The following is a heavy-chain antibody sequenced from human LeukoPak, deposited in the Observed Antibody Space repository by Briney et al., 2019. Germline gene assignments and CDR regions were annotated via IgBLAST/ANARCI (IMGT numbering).Heavy chain of an antibody. CDR2: IYYSGST. J-gene: IGHJ6*03. V-gene: IGHV4-39*01. D-gene: IGHD2-2*01. CDR3: ARLICSTSCYYYYYYYMAV. Sequence: SETLSLTCTVSGGSISSSIYYWGWIRQPPGKGLEWIGSIYYSGSTYYNPSLKSRVTISVDTSKNQFSLKLSSVTAADTAVYYCARLICSTSCYYYYYYYMAVWGKGTTVTVSS. CDR1: GGSISSSIYY.